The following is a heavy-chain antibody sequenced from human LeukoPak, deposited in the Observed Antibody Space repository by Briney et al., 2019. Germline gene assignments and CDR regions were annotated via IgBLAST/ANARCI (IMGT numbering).Heavy chain of an antibody. CDR2: IYYSGST. Sequence: SETLSLTCTVSGGSISSYYWSWIRQPPGKGLEWIGYIYYSGSTNYNPSLKSRVTISVDTSKNQFSLKLSSVTAADTAVYYCARTQRDSSSTTYYYYYMDVWAKGTTVTVSS. D-gene: IGHD6-6*01. J-gene: IGHJ6*03. CDR1: GGSISSYY. V-gene: IGHV4-59*01. CDR3: ARTQRDSSSTTYYYYYMDV.